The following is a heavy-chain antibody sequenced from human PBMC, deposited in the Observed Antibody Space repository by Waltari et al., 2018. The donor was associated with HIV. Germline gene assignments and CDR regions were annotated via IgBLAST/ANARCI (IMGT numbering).Heavy chain of an antibody. Sequence: QVKLQESGPGLVQSSETLSLTCHVSGGSISGYYWHWIRQSPGRGLEWIGDNYYGGKINYNPSFKGRGSISVDTSRSQIVRSLAYVTAVDTAVYFCARGGGYGSPPAYWGQGSFVTVS. D-gene: IGHD5-12*01. V-gene: IGHV4-59*12. CDR2: NYYGGKI. CDR1: GGSISGYY. CDR3: ARGGGYGSPPAY. J-gene: IGHJ4*01.